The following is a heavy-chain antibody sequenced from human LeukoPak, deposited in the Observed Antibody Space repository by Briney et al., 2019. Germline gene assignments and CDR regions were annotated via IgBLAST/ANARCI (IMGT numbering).Heavy chain of an antibody. V-gene: IGHV4-34*01. J-gene: IGHJ5*02. D-gene: IGHD5-12*01. CDR3: ARGRGEWLRPRNWFDP. CDR1: GGSFSGYY. CDR2: INHSGST. Sequence: SETLSLTCAVYGGSFSGYYWSWIGQPPGKGLEWIGEINHSGSTNYNPSLKSRVTISVDTSKNQFSLKLSSVTAADTAVYYCARGRGEWLRPRNWFDPWGQGTLVTVSS.